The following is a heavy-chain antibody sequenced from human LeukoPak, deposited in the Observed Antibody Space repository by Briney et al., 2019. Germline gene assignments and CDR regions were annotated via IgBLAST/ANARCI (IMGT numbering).Heavy chain of an antibody. CDR1: GFTFDDYA. Sequence: AGGSLRLSCAASGFTFDDYAMHWVRQAPGKGLEWVSGISWNSGSIGYADSVKGRFTISRDNAKNSLYLQMNSLRAEDMALYYCAKGVSSSWSYLDYWGQGTLVTVSS. J-gene: IGHJ4*02. D-gene: IGHD6-13*01. V-gene: IGHV3-9*03. CDR3: AKGVSSSWSYLDY. CDR2: ISWNSGSI.